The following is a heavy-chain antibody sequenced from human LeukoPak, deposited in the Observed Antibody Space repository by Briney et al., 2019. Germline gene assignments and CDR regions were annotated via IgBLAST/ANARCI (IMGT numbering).Heavy chain of an antibody. V-gene: IGHV1-2*02. CDR1: GYIFTAYY. J-gene: IGHJ5*02. CDR3: ARGGPIVGATSLFDP. D-gene: IGHD1-26*01. CDR2: INPNSGGT. Sequence: ASVKVSRKASGYIFTAYYMHWVRQAPGQGLEWMGWINPNSGGTNYAQKFQGRVTMTRDTSISTAYMELSSLRSDDTAVYYCARGGPIVGATSLFDPWGQGSLVTVSS.